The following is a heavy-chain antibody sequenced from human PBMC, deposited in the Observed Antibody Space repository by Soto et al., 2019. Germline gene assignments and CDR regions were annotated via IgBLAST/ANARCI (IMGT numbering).Heavy chain of an antibody. CDR1: GVSLSTGGVG. Sequence: HITLKESAHTLVQPTKTLTLTCNVSGVSLSTGGVGVCWIRQPPGKALEWLALIYWDDGQRSSPSLKSRLTITKDNSKNQVVLTMTNMAPADTATYYCAHMRAAKFDYWGQGTLVTVSS. J-gene: IGHJ4*02. CDR2: IYWDDGQ. D-gene: IGHD2-15*01. V-gene: IGHV2-5*02. CDR3: AHMRAAKFDY.